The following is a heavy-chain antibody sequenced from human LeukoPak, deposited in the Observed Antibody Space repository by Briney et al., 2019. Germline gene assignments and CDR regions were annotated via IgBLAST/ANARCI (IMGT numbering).Heavy chain of an antibody. Sequence: PSETLSLTCTVSGGSISSDSYFWAWIRQPPGKGLEWIGTIYYSGTTYYNPSLKSRATISVDTSKNQFSLKLSSVTAADTAVYYCARGAGGCSGGSRYSGVTRYTNYYYYMDVWGKGTTVTVSS. D-gene: IGHD2-15*01. J-gene: IGHJ6*03. CDR1: GGSISSDSYF. CDR2: IYYSGTT. V-gene: IGHV4-39*07. CDR3: ARGAGGCSGGSRYSGVTRYTNYYYYMDV.